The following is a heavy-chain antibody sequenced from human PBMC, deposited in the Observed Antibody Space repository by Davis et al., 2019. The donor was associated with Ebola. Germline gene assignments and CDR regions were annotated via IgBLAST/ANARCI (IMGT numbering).Heavy chain of an antibody. J-gene: IGHJ6*02. CDR2: IYYSGST. CDR3: ARGPDTYYYYGMDV. V-gene: IGHV4-59*12. Sequence: SETLSLTCTVSGGSISSYYWSCIRQPPGKGLEWIGYIYYSGSTNYNPSLKSRVTISVDTSKNQFSLKLSSVTAADTAVYYCARGPDTYYYYGMDVWGQGTTVTVSS. CDR1: GGSISSYY. D-gene: IGHD1-14*01.